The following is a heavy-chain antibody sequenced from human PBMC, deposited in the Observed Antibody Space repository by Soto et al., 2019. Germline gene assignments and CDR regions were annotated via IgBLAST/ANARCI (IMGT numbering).Heavy chain of an antibody. Sequence: SENLSLTCAVYGGSFSGYYWSWIRQPPGKGLEWIGEINHSGSTNYNPSLKSRVTISVDTSKNQFSLKLSSVTAADTAVYYCARGMAYYYDSSGYGFLDYWGQGTLVTVSS. CDR3: ARGMAYYYDSSGYGFLDY. CDR1: GGSFSGYY. D-gene: IGHD3-22*01. V-gene: IGHV4-34*01. J-gene: IGHJ4*02. CDR2: INHSGST.